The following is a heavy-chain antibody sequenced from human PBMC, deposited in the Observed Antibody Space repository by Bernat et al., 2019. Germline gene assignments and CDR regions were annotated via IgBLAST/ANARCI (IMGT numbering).Heavy chain of an antibody. V-gene: IGHV3-33*01. J-gene: IGHJ4*02. Sequence: QVQLVESGGGVVQPGRSLRLSCAASGFTFSSYGMHWVRQAPGKGLEWVAVIWYDGSNKYYADSVKGRFTISRDNSKNTLYLQMNSLRAEDTAVYYCARGDEKHSGEYYDFWSGYYPRDGTTNFDDWGQGTLVTVSA. CDR1: GFTFSSYG. CDR2: IWYDGSNK. CDR3: ARGDEKHSGEYYDFWSGYYPRDGTTNFDD. D-gene: IGHD3-3*01.